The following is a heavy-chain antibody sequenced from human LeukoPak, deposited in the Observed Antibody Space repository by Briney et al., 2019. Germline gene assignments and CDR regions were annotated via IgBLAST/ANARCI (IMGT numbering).Heavy chain of an antibody. Sequence: ASVKISCKASGYTFTRNAIHWVRQAPGQRLEWMGWINTGNGNTICSQKFQGRVTITRDTSATTAYMEVNSLRSEDTAVYYCARDQRRIVGAHDAFDIWGQGTMVTVSS. D-gene: IGHD1-26*01. V-gene: IGHV1-3*04. J-gene: IGHJ3*02. CDR1: GYTFTRNA. CDR3: ARDQRRIVGAHDAFDI. CDR2: INTGNGNT.